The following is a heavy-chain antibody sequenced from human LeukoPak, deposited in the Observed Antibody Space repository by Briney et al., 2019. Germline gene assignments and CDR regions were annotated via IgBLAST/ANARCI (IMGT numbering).Heavy chain of an antibody. CDR2: INQCGST. CDR1: GVSLRGYY. J-gene: IGHJ5*02. D-gene: IGHD2-15*01. V-gene: IGHV4-34*01. Sequence: DPLPHPCALYGVSLRGYYLSWIRQPPRKGVEWIGEINQCGSTNHNPSLKSRVTLSIDTSNNQFSLKMSSVTAAETAVYYCARAGLGYCSGGSCYWFDPWGQRTLVTVSS. CDR3: ARAGLGYCSGGSCYWFDP.